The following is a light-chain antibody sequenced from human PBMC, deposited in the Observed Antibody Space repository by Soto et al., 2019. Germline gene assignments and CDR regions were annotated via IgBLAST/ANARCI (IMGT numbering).Light chain of an antibody. CDR3: HQDNAWPRGT. Sequence: EIMMTQSPGTLSVSPGEGATLSCTASQSVNLNLAWYQQKPGQPPRLLLYGASIMATGIPVRFRGSGSWTEFTLSISSLQSEDSAVFKCHQDNAWPRGTYGPGTKVDIK. CDR2: GAS. J-gene: IGKJ3*01. V-gene: IGKV3-15*01. CDR1: QSVNLN.